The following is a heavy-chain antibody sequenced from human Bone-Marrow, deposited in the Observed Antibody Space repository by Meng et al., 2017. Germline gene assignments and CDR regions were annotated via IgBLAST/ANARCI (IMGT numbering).Heavy chain of an antibody. D-gene: IGHD3-22*01. V-gene: IGHV1-69*01. CDR1: GGTFSSYA. Sequence: QVQPVTSGAEVKKPGSSVKVSCKASGGTFSSYAISWVRQAPGQGLEWMGGIIPIFGTANYAQKFQGRVTITADESTSTAYMELSSLRSDDTAVYYCARDRGYDSSGYYGYWGQGTLVTASS. CDR2: IIPIFGTA. CDR3: ARDRGYDSSGYYGY. J-gene: IGHJ4*02.